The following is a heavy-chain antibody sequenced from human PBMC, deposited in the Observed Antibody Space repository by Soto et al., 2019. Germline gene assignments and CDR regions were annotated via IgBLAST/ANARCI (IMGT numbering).Heavy chain of an antibody. V-gene: IGHV3-21*01. CDR1: GFTFSSYS. Sequence: GGSLRLSCAASGFTFSSYSMNWVRQAPGKGLEWVSSISSSSSYIYYADSVKGRFTISRDNAKNSLYLQMNSLRAEDTAVYYCARDPGYSSSWHDPNWFDPWGQGTLVTVSS. D-gene: IGHD6-13*01. CDR2: ISSSSSYI. J-gene: IGHJ5*02. CDR3: ARDPGYSSSWHDPNWFDP.